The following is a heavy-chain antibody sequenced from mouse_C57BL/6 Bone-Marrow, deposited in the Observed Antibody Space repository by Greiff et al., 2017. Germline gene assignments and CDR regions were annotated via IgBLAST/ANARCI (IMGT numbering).Heavy chain of an antibody. CDR2: IYPRSGNT. J-gene: IGHJ1*03. V-gene: IGHV1-81*01. Sequence: VNVVESGAELARPGASVKLSCKASGYTFTSYGISWVKQRTGQGLEWIGEIYPRSGNTYYNEKFKGKATLTADKSSSTAYMELRSLTSEDSAVYFCARAALDGYWYFDVWGTGTTVTVSS. CDR3: ARAALDGYWYFDV. CDR1: GYTFTSYG.